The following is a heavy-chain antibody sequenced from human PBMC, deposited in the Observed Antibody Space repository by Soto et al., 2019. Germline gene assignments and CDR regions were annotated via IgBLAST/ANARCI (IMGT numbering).Heavy chain of an antibody. V-gene: IGHV1-18*01. Sequence: QVQLVQSGAEVKKPGASVKVSCKASGYTFTSYGISCVRQAPGQGLEWMGWISAYNGNTNYAQKLQGRVTMTTDTSTSTAYMELRSLRSDDTAVYYCARDQARGYDFWSGYRDYWGQGTLVTVSS. J-gene: IGHJ4*02. CDR3: ARDQARGYDFWSGYRDY. CDR1: GYTFTSYG. D-gene: IGHD3-3*01. CDR2: ISAYNGNT.